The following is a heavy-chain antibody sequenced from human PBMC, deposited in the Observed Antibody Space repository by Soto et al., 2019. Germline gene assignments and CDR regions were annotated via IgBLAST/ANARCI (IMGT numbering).Heavy chain of an antibody. CDR2: VSIGGST. CDR3: AKRRGAGGHFDY. Sequence: DVQLLESGGGLVQPEGSLRLSCAASGFTFSSYAMGWVRQETGKGLEWVAVVSIGGSTHYADSVRGRFTISRDNSKNTLSLQMNSLTAEDTAVYFCAKRRGAGGHFDYWGQGALVTVSS. CDR1: GFTFSSYA. V-gene: IGHV3-23*01. D-gene: IGHD2-15*01. J-gene: IGHJ4*02.